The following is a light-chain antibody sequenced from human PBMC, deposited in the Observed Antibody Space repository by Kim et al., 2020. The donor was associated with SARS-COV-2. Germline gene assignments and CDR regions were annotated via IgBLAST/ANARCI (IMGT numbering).Light chain of an antibody. CDR1: QGIANN. CDR3: QQYAGYPRT. Sequence: ASIGDTVTFTCRASQGIANNVAWFQQKPGKAPKSLVYAASSLQSGVPSRFSGSGSGTDFTLTISSLQPEDYATYYCQQYAGYPRTFGQGTKVDIK. J-gene: IGKJ1*01. V-gene: IGKV1-16*01. CDR2: AAS.